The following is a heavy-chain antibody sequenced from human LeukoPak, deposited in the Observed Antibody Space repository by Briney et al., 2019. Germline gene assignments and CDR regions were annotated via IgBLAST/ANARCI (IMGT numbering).Heavy chain of an antibody. J-gene: IGHJ3*02. V-gene: IGHV4-31*03. Sequence: SQTLSLTCTVSGGSISSGGYYWSWIRQHPGKGLEWIGYIYYSGSTYYNPSLKSRVTISVDTSKNQFSLKLSSVTAADAAVYYCARMYYDDRSGYYYHAFDIWGQGTMVTVSS. CDR1: GGSISSGGYY. D-gene: IGHD3-22*01. CDR3: ARMYYDDRSGYYYHAFDI. CDR2: IYYSGST.